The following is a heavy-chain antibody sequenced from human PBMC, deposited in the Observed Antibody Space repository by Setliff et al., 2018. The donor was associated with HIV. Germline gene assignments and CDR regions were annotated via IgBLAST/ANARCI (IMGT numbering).Heavy chain of an antibody. Sequence: ASVKVSCKASGYTFSRYALHWVRQDPGQRLEWMGWINVAKDKTKYSQNFQGRVTISRDTSANTVYMELISLRSEDTAVYYCARGGALTTDWYFEVWGRGTPVTVSS. J-gene: IGHJ2*01. V-gene: IGHV1-3*01. D-gene: IGHD4-4*01. CDR3: ARGGALTTDWYFEV. CDR2: INVAKDKT. CDR1: GYTFSRYA.